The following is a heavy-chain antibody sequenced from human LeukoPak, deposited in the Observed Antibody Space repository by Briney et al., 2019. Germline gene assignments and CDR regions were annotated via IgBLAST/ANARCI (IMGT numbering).Heavy chain of an antibody. V-gene: IGHV3-23*01. D-gene: IGHD6-6*01. CDR2: ISDSGGNT. CDR3: ARHRSSWLIDY. Sequence: GGSLRLSCAASGFTFNSYAMSWVRQAPWERLQWVSGISDSGGNTYYADSVRGRFTISRGNSKNTLYLQMNSLRAEDTAVYYCARHRSSWLIDYWGQGTLVTVSS. J-gene: IGHJ4*02. CDR1: GFTFNSYA.